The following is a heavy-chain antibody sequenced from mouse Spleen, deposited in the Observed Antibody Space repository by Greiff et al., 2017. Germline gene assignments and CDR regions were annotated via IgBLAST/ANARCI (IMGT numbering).Heavy chain of an antibody. V-gene: IGHV5-9-3*01. D-gene: IGHD1-1*01. J-gene: IGHJ2*01. Sequence: EVHLVESGGGLVKPGGSLKLSCAASGFTFSSYAMSWVRQTPEKRLEWVATISSGGSYTYYPDSVKGRFTISRDNAKNTLYLQMSSLRSEDTAMYYCARYYGSSYFDYWGQGTTLTVSS. CDR1: GFTFSSYA. CDR2: ISSGGSYT. CDR3: ARYYGSSYFDY.